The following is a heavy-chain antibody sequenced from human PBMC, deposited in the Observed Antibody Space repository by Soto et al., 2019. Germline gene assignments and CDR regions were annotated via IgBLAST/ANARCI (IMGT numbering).Heavy chain of an antibody. CDR3: ARIGEIWPKALNWFDT. CDR1: GYTFTSYY. V-gene: IGHV1-46*01. J-gene: IGHJ5*02. CDR2: INPSGGST. D-gene: IGHD3-16*01. Sequence: ASVKVSCKASGYTFTSYYMHWVRQAPGQGLEWMGIINPSGGSTSYAQKFQGRVTMTRDTSTSTVYMELSSLRSEDTAVYYCARIGEIWPKALNWFDTWGQGTLVTVSS.